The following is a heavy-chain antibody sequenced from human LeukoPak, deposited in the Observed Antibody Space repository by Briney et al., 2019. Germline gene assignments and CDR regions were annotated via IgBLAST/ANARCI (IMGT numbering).Heavy chain of an antibody. CDR2: ISGSGGST. CDR1: GFTFSSYA. CDR3: AKGDSGYDWSWGY. J-gene: IGHJ4*02. D-gene: IGHD5-12*01. V-gene: IGHV3-23*01. Sequence: GGSLRLSCAASGFTFSSYAMSWVRQAPGKGLEWVSAISGSGGSTYYADSVKGRFTISRDNSKNTLYPQMNSLRAEDTAVYYCAKGDSGYDWSWGYWGQGTLVTVSS.